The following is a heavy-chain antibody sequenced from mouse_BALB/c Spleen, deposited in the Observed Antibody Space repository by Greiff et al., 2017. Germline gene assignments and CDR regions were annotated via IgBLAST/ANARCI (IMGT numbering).Heavy chain of an antibody. CDR3: ARKSAYYRKDY. D-gene: IGHD2-10*01. CDR2: IDPADSYT. Sequence: QVQLQQSGAELVKPGASVKLSCKASGYTFTSYGMHWVKQRPGQGLEWIGEIDPADSYTNYNQKFKGKATLTVDKSSSTAYMQLSSLTSEDSAVYYCARKSAYYRKDYWGQGTSVTVSS. CDR1: GYTFTSYG. V-gene: IGHV1-69*02. J-gene: IGHJ4*01.